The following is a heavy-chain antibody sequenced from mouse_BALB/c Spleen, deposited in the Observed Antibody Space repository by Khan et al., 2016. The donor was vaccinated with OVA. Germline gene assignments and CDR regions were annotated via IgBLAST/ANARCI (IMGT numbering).Heavy chain of an antibody. CDR3: ARDAGRY. CDR1: GYTFPEYT. V-gene: IGHV1-18*01. J-gene: IGHJ4*01. Sequence: EVQVVESGPELVKPGASVKISCKTSGYTFPEYTVHWVKQSLGKSLDWIGVINPKNGGTAYNQKFKGKATLTVDKSSSTAYMEFRSLTSEDSAVYYCARDAGRYWGQGTSVTVAS. CDR2: INPKNGGT. D-gene: IGHD3-3*01.